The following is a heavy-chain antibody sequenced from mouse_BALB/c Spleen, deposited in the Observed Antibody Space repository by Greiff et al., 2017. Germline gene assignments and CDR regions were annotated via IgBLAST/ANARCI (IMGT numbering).Heavy chain of an antibody. CDR3: ARGLFDY. V-gene: IGHV1-15*01. CDR1: GYTFTDYE. CDR2: IDPETGGT. Sequence: QVQLKQSGAELVRPGASVTLSCKASGYTFTDYEMHWVKQTPVHGLEWIGAIDPETGGTAYNQKFKGKATLTADTSSNTAYLQLSSLTSEDTAVYYCARGLFDYWGQGTTLTVAS. J-gene: IGHJ2*01.